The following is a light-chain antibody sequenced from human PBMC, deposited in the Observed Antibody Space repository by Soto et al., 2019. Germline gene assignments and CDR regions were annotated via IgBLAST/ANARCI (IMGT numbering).Light chain of an antibody. J-gene: IGKJ4*01. CDR1: QSVSSSY. V-gene: IGKV3-20*01. CDR2: GAS. CDR3: QQYGSSPLT. Sequence: EIGLTQSPGTLAFSPGERGTLACRASQSVSSSYLAWYQQKPGQAPRLLIYGASSRATGIPDRFSGSGSGTDFTLTISRLEPEDFAVYYCQQYGSSPLTFGGGTKVDTK.